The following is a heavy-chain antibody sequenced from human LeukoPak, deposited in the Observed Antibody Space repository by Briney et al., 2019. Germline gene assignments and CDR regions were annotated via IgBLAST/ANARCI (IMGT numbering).Heavy chain of an antibody. Sequence: SETLSLTCTVSGGSISSSSYYWGWLRQPPGKGLEWIGSIYYSGSTYYNPSLKSRVTISVDTSKNQFSLKLSSVTAADTAVYYCAGDPPTPPHRLWFGEADTGGQGTLVTVS. CDR2: IYYSGST. J-gene: IGHJ4*02. CDR3: AGDPPTPPHRLWFGEADT. CDR1: GGSISSSSYY. V-gene: IGHV4-39*01. D-gene: IGHD3-10*01.